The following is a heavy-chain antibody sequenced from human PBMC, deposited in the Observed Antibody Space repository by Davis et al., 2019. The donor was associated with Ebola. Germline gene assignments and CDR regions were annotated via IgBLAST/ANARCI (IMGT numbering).Heavy chain of an antibody. CDR1: GYRFTSYY. J-gene: IGHJ3*02. Sequence: ASVTVSCQSSGYRFTSYYMHWVRQAPGQGLAWMGIINPITGGTSYAQNFQVRVNMTRDTSTSTVYMELSSLRSEDTAVYYCAREGGRYYDSSGYVFDIWGQGTMVKVSS. CDR3: AREGGRYYDSSGYVFDI. D-gene: IGHD3-22*01. V-gene: IGHV1-46*01. CDR2: INPITGGT.